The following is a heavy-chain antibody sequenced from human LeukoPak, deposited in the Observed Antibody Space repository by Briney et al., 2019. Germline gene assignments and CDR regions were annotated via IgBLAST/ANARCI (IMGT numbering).Heavy chain of an antibody. CDR3: ARDGASIYYYGMDV. D-gene: IGHD3-16*01. J-gene: IGHJ6*02. Sequence: GGSLRLSCAASGFTFSSYWMSWVRQAPGKGLEYVSGISSNGGSTYYANSVKGRFTISRDNSKNTLYLQMGSLRAEDMAVYYCARDGASIYYYGMDVWGQGTTVTVSS. CDR1: GFTFSSYW. CDR2: ISSNGGST. V-gene: IGHV3-64*01.